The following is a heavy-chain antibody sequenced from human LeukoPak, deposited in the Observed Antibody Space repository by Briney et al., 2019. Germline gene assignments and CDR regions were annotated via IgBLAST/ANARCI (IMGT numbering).Heavy chain of an antibody. J-gene: IGHJ3*02. CDR2: INHSGST. D-gene: IGHD6-19*01. V-gene: IGHV4-34*01. CDR3: ARARKEWLSTSPSRWRMPFDI. Sequence: SETLSLTCAAYGGSFSGYYWSWIRQPPGKGLEWIGEINHSGSTNYNPSLKSRVTISVDTSKNQFSLQLNSVTPEDTAVYYCARARKEWLSTSPSRWRMPFDIWGQGTMVTVSS. CDR1: GGSFSGYY.